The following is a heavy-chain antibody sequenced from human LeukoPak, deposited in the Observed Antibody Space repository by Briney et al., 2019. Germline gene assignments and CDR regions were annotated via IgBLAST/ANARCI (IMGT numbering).Heavy chain of an antibody. CDR1: GGSFGGYY. D-gene: IGHD4-17*01. CDR2: INHSGST. Sequence: SETLSLTCAVYGGSFGGYYWSWIRQPPGKGLEWIGEINHSGSTNYNPSLKSRVTISVDTSKNQFSLKLSSVTAADTAVYYCARAGLNGDVDYWGQGTLVTVSS. CDR3: ARAGLNGDVDY. J-gene: IGHJ4*02. V-gene: IGHV4-34*01.